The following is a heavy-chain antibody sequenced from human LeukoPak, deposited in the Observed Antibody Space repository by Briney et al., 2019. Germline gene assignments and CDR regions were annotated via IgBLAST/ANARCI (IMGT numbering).Heavy chain of an antibody. V-gene: IGHV3-48*04. J-gene: IGHJ4*02. CDR1: GFTFSSYS. CDR3: ARDRRGQYCSGGSCYDYSFDY. CDR2: ISSSGSTI. Sequence: TGGSLRLSCAASGFTFSSYSMNWIRQAPGKGLEWVSYISSSGSTIYYADSVKGRFTISRDNAKNSLYLQMNSLRAEDTAVYYCARDRRGQYCSGGSCYDYSFDYWGQGTLVTVSS. D-gene: IGHD2-15*01.